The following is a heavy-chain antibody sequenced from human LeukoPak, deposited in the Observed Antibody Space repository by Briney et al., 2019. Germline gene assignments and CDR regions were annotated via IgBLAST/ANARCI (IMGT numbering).Heavy chain of an antibody. J-gene: IGHJ4*02. CDR1: GGSISSYY. Sequence: SETLSLTCTVSGGSISSYYWSWIRQPPGKGLEWIGYIYYSGSTNYNPSLKSRVTISVDTSKNQFSLKLSSVTAADTAVYYCARQEYYYDSSGYYYPKSLTHFDYWGQGTLVTVSS. D-gene: IGHD3-22*01. CDR3: ARQEYYYDSSGYYYPKSLTHFDY. V-gene: IGHV4-59*08. CDR2: IYYSGST.